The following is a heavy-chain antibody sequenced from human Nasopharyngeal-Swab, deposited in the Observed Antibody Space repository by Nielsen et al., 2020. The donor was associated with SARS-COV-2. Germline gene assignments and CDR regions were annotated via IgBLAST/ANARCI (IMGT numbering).Heavy chain of an antibody. CDR1: GFTFSTFA. V-gene: IGHV3-23*01. J-gene: IGHJ6*02. Sequence: GGSLRLSCAASGFTFSTFAMSWVRQAPGKGLEWVSVISGDSDSTYYTDSVRGRFTISRDNSKNTLNLQMNNLRAEDTAIYYCAKDRDSGDDSEEYYHYYVMDVWGQGAPVTVSS. CDR3: AKDRDSGDDSEEYYHYYVMDV. CDR2: ISGDSDST. D-gene: IGHD5-12*01.